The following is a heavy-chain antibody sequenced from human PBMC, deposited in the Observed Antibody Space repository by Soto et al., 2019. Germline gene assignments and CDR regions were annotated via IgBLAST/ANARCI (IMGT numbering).Heavy chain of an antibody. D-gene: IGHD2-2*01. CDR1: GFTFSSYA. CDR2: ISGSGGST. Sequence: PGGSLRLSCAASGFTFSSYAMSWVRQAPGKGLEWVSAISGSGGSTYYADSVKGRFTISRDNSKNTLYLQMNSLRAEDTAVYYCAKGGSTSRWTYYYGMDVWGQGTTVTVSS. V-gene: IGHV3-23*01. CDR3: AKGGSTSRWTYYYGMDV. J-gene: IGHJ6*02.